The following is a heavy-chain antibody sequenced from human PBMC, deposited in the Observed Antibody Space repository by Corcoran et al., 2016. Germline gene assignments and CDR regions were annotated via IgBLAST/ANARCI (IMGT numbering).Heavy chain of an antibody. J-gene: IGHJ6*02. CDR3: AKDIAARAGDYYYYGMDV. Sequence: EVQLVESGGVVVQPGGSLRLSCAASGFTFDDYTMHWVRQAPGKGLEWVSLISWDGGSTYYADSVKGRFTISRDNSKNSLYLQMNSLRTEDTALYYCAKDIAARAGDYYYYGMDVWGQGTMVTVSS. CDR1: GFTFDDYT. V-gene: IGHV3-43*01. CDR2: ISWDGGST. D-gene: IGHD6-6*01.